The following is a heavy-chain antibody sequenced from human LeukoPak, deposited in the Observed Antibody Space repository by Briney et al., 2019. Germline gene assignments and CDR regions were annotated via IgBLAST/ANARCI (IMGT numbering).Heavy chain of an antibody. D-gene: IGHD6-6*01. Sequence: SETLSLTCTVSGGSVSSGSYYWSWTRQPPGKGLEWIGEINHSGSTNYNPSLKSRVTISVDTSKNQFSLKLSSVTAADTAVYYCARWGYSSSHYWGQGTLVTVSS. J-gene: IGHJ4*02. CDR1: GGSVSSGSYY. V-gene: IGHV4-39*07. CDR2: INHSGST. CDR3: ARWGYSSSHY.